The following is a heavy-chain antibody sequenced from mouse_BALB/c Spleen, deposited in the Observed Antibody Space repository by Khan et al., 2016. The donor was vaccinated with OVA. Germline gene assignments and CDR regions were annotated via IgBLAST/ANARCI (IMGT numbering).Heavy chain of an antibody. CDR1: GYTFTNYG. V-gene: IGHV9-3*02. D-gene: IGHD2-14*01. CDR2: INTNTGEP. J-gene: IGHJ3*01. CDR3: ARGDYMYGSWFAY. Sequence: QIQLVQSGPELKKPGETVKISCKASGYTFTNYGMNWVKQAPGKGLKWMGWINTNTGEPTYAEEFKERFAFSLATSASTAYLQINDLKNEDTATYFCARGDYMYGSWFAYWGQGTLVTVSA.